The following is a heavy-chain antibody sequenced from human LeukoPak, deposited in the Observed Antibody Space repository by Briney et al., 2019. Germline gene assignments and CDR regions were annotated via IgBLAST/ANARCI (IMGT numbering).Heavy chain of an antibody. D-gene: IGHD6-13*01. CDR1: GFTFSSYS. CDR2: ISSSSSYI. CDR3: ARGVSIAAAVTDL. V-gene: IGHV3-21*04. J-gene: IGHJ2*01. Sequence: GGSLRLSCAASGFTFSSYSMNWVRQAPGKGLEWVSSISSSSSYIYYADSVKGRFTISRDNAKNSLYLQMNSLRAEDTAVYYCARGVSIAAAVTDLWGRGTLVTVSS.